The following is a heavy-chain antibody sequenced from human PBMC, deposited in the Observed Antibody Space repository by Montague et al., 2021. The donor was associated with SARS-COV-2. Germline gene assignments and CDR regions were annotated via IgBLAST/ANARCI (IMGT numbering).Heavy chain of an antibody. CDR2: IHHGGST. CDR3: ARLGDGVVPSPILGVGPYYSYYYMDV. CDR1: GGSFSTYS. V-gene: IGHV4-34*01. Sequence: SETVSLTCAVHGGSFSTYSWNWIRQPPGKGLEWTGEIHHGGSTNXNPSLKSRVTISADTSKNQFSLKLTSVAAADTAVYYCARLGDGVVPSPILGVGPYYSYYYMDVWGKGTTVTVSS. J-gene: IGHJ6*03. D-gene: IGHD3-10*01.